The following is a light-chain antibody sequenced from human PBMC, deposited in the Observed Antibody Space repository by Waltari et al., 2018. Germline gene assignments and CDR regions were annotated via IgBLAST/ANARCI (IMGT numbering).Light chain of an antibody. CDR2: WAS. CDR1: QSVLYSSNNKNY. J-gene: IGKJ1*01. Sequence: DIVMTQSPDSLAVSLGERATINCKSSQSVLYSSNNKNYLAWYQQKPGQPPKLLIYWASTRESGVPDRFSGSGSGTDFTLTNSSLQAEDVAVYYCQQYYSNPRMFGQGTKVEIK. V-gene: IGKV4-1*01. CDR3: QQYYSNPRM.